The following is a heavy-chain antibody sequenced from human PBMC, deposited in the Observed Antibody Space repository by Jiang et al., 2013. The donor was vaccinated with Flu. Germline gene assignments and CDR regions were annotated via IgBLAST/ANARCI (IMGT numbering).Heavy chain of an antibody. Sequence: SSYTISWVRQALGRRALSGWGRIIPILGIANYAQKFQGRVTITADKSTSTVYMELSSLRSEDTAVYYCAREEYDILTGYYSGWFDPWGQGTLVTVSS. J-gene: IGHJ5*02. CDR1: SSYT. CDR2: IIPILGIA. CDR3: AREEYDILTGYYSGWFDP. D-gene: IGHD3-9*01. V-gene: IGHV1-69*04.